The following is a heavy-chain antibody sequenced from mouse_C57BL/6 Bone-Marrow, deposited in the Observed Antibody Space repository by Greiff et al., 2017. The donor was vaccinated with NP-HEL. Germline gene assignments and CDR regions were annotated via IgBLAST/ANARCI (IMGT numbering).Heavy chain of an antibody. Sequence: VQLQQSGAELVRPGASVKLSCTASGFNIKDDYMHWVKQRPEQGLEWIGWIDPENGDTEYASKFQGKATITADTSSNTASLQLSSLTSEDTAVYNCTIWDPAWCAYWGQGTLVTVSA. CDR1: GFNIKDDY. V-gene: IGHV14-4*01. D-gene: IGHD4-1*01. CDR2: IDPENGDT. CDR3: TIWDPAWCAY. J-gene: IGHJ3*01.